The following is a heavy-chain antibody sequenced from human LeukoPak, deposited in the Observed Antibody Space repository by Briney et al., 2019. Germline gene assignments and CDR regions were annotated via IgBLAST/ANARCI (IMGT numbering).Heavy chain of an antibody. D-gene: IGHD3-10*01. CDR3: AREGIKNWFDP. V-gene: IGHV4-34*01. Sequence: SETLSLTCAVYGGSFSGYYWSWIRQPPGKGLEWIGEINHSGSTNCNPSLKSRVTISVDTSKNQFSLKLSSVTAADTAVYYCAREGIKNWFDPSGQGTLVTVSS. J-gene: IGHJ5*02. CDR2: INHSGST. CDR1: GGSFSGYY.